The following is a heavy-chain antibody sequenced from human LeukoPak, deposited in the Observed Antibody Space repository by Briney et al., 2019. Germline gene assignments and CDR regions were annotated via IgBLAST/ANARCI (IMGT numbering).Heavy chain of an antibody. J-gene: IGHJ4*02. CDR1: GFTFSSYA. V-gene: IGHV3-23*01. CDR2: ISGSGGST. CDR3: AKVLDYDILTGLA. D-gene: IGHD3-9*01. Sequence: GGSLRLSCAASGFTFSSYAMSWVRQAPGKGLEWVSAISGSGGSTYYADSVKGRFTISRDNSKNTPYLQMNSLRAEDTAVYYCAKVLDYDILTGLAWGQGTLVTVSS.